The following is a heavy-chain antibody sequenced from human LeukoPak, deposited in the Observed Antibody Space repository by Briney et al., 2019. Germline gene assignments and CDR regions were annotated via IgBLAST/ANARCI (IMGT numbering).Heavy chain of an antibody. CDR1: GFTLSSYG. CDR3: ARGGTQNYYYYGMDV. CDR2: IWFDGSNK. Sequence: QPGRSLRLSCAASGFTLSSYGMHWVRQAPGKGLEWVTLIWFDGSNKYYADSVKGRFTISRDNSKNTLYLQMNSLRAEDTAVYYCARGGTQNYYYYGMDVWGQGTTVTVSS. V-gene: IGHV3-33*01. J-gene: IGHJ6*02.